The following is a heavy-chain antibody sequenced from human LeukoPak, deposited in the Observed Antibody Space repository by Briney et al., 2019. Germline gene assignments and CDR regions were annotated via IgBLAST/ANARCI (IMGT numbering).Heavy chain of an antibody. CDR1: SGSISSGTYY. J-gene: IGHJ3*02. Sequence: YPSETLSLTCTVSSGSISSGTYYWSWIRQPAGKGLEWIGRIYSSGSTNYNPSLKGRVTISVDTSKNQFSLKLSSVTAADMAVYYCARDLLHRGYAFDIWGRGTMVTVSS. CDR2: IYSSGST. CDR3: ARDLLHRGYAFDI. D-gene: IGHD3-22*01. V-gene: IGHV4-61*02.